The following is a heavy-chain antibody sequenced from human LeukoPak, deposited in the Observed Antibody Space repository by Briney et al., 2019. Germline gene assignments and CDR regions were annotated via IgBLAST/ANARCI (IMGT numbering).Heavy chain of an antibody. Sequence: SQTLSLTCTVSGGSISSGSYYWSWIRQPAGKGLEWIGRIYTSGSTNYNPSLKSRVTISVDTSKNQFSLKLGSVTAADTAVYYCARDPGAAADYYYYYMDVWGKGTTVTVSS. V-gene: IGHV4-61*02. CDR3: ARDPGAAADYYYYYMDV. CDR2: IYTSGST. CDR1: GGSISSGSYY. J-gene: IGHJ6*03. D-gene: IGHD6-13*01.